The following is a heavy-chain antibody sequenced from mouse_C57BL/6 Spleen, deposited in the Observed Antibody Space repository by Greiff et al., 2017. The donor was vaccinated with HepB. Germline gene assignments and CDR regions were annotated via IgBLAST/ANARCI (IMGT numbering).Heavy chain of an antibody. CDR1: GFTFSDYY. D-gene: IGHD1-1*01. V-gene: IGHV5-16*01. CDR2: INYDGSST. CDR3: ARGYGSSYPYYFDY. J-gene: IGHJ2*01. Sequence: EVMLVESEGGLVQPGRSMKLSCTASGFTFSDYYMAWVRQVPEKGLEWVANINYDGSSTYYLDSLKSRFIISRDNAKNILYLQMSSLKSEDTATYYCARGYGSSYPYYFDYWGQGTTLTVSS.